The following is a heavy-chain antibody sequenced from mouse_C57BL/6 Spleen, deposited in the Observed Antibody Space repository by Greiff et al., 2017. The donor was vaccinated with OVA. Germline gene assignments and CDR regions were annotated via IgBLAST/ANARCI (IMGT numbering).Heavy chain of an antibody. Sequence: QVQLQQPGAELVRPGSSVKLSCKASGYTFTSYWMDWVKQRPGQGLEWIGNIYPSDSETHCNQKFKDKATLTVDKSSSTAYMQLSSLTSEDSAVYYCARGITTVVATNPFAYWGQGTLVTVSA. CDR1: GYTFTSYW. J-gene: IGHJ3*01. V-gene: IGHV1-61*01. CDR3: ARGITTVVATNPFAY. CDR2: IYPSDSET. D-gene: IGHD1-1*01.